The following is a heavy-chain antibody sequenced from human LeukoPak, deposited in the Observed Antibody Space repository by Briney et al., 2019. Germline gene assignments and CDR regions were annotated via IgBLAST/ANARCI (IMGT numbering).Heavy chain of an antibody. CDR3: AKDHGSGSPGYYYYDMDV. J-gene: IGHJ6*04. CDR1: GFTVSIYA. CDR2: ISVSGGST. Sequence: PGGSLRLSCAASGFTVSIYAISWVRQAPGKGLGWVTSISVSGGSTYYADSVKGRFTISRDNSKNTLYLQLNSLRAEDTAVYYCAKDHGSGSPGYYYYDMDVWGKGTTVTVSS. V-gene: IGHV3-23*01. D-gene: IGHD3-10*01.